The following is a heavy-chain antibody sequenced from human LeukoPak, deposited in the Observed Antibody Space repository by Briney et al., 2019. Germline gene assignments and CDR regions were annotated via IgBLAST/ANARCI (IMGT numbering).Heavy chain of an antibody. CDR2: IYPGNSDT. J-gene: IGHJ4*02. CDR1: GYSFTSYW. D-gene: IGHD3-10*01. V-gene: IGHV5-51*01. CDR3: ARRGFGEFDY. Sequence: GEPLKISCMGSGYSFTSYWIGWVRQLPGKGLEWMGIIYPGNSDTRYSPSFQGQVTISANKSTSTAYLQWSSLKASDTAMYYCARRGFGEFDYWGQGTLVTVSS.